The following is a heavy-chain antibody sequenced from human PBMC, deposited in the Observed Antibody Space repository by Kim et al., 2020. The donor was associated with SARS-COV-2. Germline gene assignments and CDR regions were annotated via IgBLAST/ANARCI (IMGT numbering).Heavy chain of an antibody. CDR2: VYTDGSEI. CDR3: AADRVYYGLDV. Sequence: GGSLRLSCAASGFTFSSYWMHWVRQAPGKGLVWVSRVYTDGSEIRYADSVQGRFTISRDNSKNTLYLQMDSLRVEDTAVYYCAADRVYYGLDVWGQGTT. V-gene: IGHV3-74*01. J-gene: IGHJ6*02. CDR1: GFTFSSYW.